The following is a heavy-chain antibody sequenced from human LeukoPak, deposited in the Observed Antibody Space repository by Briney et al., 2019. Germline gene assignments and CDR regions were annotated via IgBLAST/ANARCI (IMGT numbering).Heavy chain of an antibody. D-gene: IGHD4/OR15-4a*01. Sequence: GGSLRLSCAASGFTASSNYMSWVRQAPGKGLEWVSIIYSGGSTYYADSVKGRFTISRDNSKNTLYLQMNSLRAEDTAVYYCARDARGAFDYWGQGTLVTVSS. CDR2: IYSGGST. CDR1: GFTASSNY. J-gene: IGHJ4*02. CDR3: ARDARGAFDY. V-gene: IGHV3-66*01.